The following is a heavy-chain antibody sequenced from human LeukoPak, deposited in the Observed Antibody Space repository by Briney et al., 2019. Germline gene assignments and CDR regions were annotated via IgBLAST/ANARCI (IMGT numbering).Heavy chain of an antibody. Sequence: GESLQISCKGSGYSFTSYWIGWVRQMPGKGLEWMGIIYPGDSDTRYSPSFQGQVTISVDKSISTAYLQWSSLKASDTAMYDCARPGQLGEYTPYHFDYWGQGILVTVSS. V-gene: IGHV5-51*01. CDR2: IYPGDSDT. J-gene: IGHJ4*02. D-gene: IGHD3-16*01. CDR3: ARPGQLGEYTPYHFDY. CDR1: GYSFTSYW.